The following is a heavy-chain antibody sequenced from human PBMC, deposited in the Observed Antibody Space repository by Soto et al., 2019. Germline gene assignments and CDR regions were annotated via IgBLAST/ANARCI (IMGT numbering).Heavy chain of an antibody. D-gene: IGHD3-9*01. CDR3: ARVRYSYYDILTGYEYFDY. J-gene: IGHJ4*02. Sequence: SETLSLTCTVSGGSISSGDYYWSWIRQPPGKGLEWIGYIYYSGSTYYNPSLKSRVTISVDTSKNQFSLKLSSVTAADTAVYYCARVRYSYYDILTGYEYFDYWGQGTLVT. CDR2: IYYSGST. V-gene: IGHV4-30-4*01. CDR1: GGSISSGDYY.